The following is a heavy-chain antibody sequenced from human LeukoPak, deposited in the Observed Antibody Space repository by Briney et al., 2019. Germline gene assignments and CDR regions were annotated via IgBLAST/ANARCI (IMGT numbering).Heavy chain of an antibody. CDR1: GDSISSHY. Sequence: SETLSLTCFVSGDSISSHYWNWIRQPPEKGLEWIGYISSSGSTNYNPSLKSRVTISVDTSKNQFSLNLSSVTAADTAVYYCARHRYTGIAPGYFDYWGQGTLVTVSS. D-gene: IGHD1-26*01. J-gene: IGHJ4*02. CDR2: ISSSGST. CDR3: ARHRYTGIAPGYFDY. V-gene: IGHV4-59*08.